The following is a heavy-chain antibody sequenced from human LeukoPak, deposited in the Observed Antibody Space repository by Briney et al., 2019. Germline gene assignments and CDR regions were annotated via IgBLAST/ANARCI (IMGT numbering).Heavy chain of an antibody. V-gene: IGHV3-23*01. CDR3: AKESPVAATGRSWFDP. J-gene: IGHJ5*02. Sequence: GGSLRLSCAASGFTFSSYAMSWVRQAPGKGLEWGSTITGSGGNTYYADSVKGRFTISRDNSKNTLYPQMNSLSAEDTAIYYCAKESPVAATGRSWFDPWGQGTLVTVSS. CDR1: GFTFSSYA. D-gene: IGHD6-13*01. CDR2: ITGSGGNT.